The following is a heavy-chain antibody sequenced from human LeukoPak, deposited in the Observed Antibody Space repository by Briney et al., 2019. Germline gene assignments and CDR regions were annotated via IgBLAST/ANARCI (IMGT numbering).Heavy chain of an antibody. CDR1: GGSISSYY. D-gene: IGHD4-23*01. J-gene: IGHJ5*02. CDR3: ARGYGGNSPAFDP. Sequence: SETLSLTCTVSGGSISSYYWSWIRQPPGKGLEWIGYIYYSGSTNYNPSLKSRVTISVDTSKNQFSLKLSSVTAADTAVYYCARGYGGNSPAFDPWGQGTLVTVSS. CDR2: IYYSGST. V-gene: IGHV4-59*12.